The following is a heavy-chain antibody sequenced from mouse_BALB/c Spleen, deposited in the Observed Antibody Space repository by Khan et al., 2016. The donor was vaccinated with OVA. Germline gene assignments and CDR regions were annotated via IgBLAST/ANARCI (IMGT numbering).Heavy chain of an antibody. CDR2: IDPFNTDT. J-gene: IGHJ3*01. D-gene: IGHD3-3*01. V-gene: IGHV1S135*01. Sequence: VQLQQSGPELMKPGASVNISCKASGYSFTTYYIHWVKQSRGKSLEWIGYIDPFNTDTDYNQKFKGQATLTVDKSSNTAYMHLTSLTSEDSAVYYCARGTFDYWGQGTLVTVSA. CDR3: ARGTFDY. CDR1: GYSFTTYY.